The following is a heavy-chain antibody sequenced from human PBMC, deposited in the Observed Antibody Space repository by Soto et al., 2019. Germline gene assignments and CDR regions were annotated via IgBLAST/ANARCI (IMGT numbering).Heavy chain of an antibody. Sequence: SETLSLTCTVSGGSISSYYWSWIRQPPGKGLVCIGFIYYSGSTNYYPSFKSRVTISVDTSKNQFSLKLSSVTAADTAVYYCARRVDYVWGSYRYSPYFDYWGQGTLVTVSS. J-gene: IGHJ4*02. CDR1: GGSISSYY. CDR2: IYYSGST. CDR3: ARRVDYVWGSYRYSPYFDY. V-gene: IGHV4-59*08. D-gene: IGHD3-16*02.